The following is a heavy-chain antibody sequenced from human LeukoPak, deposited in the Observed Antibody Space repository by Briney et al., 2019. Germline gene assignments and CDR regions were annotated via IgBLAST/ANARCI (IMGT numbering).Heavy chain of an antibody. CDR2: ISAYNGNT. CDR1: GYTFTSYG. V-gene: IGHV1-18*01. J-gene: IGHJ4*02. D-gene: IGHD6-19*01. CDR3: AKLPIAVAGIGDDY. Sequence: GASVKVSCKASGYTFTSYGISWVRQAPGQGLEWMGWISAYNGNTNYAQKLRGRVTMTTDTSTSTAYMELRSLRSDDTAVYYCAKLPIAVAGIGDDYWGQGTLVTVSS.